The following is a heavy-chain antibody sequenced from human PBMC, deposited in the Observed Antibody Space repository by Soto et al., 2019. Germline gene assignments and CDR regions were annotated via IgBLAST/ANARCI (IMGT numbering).Heavy chain of an antibody. V-gene: IGHV1-46*01. CDR3: ARAPYSSTSFFFDY. D-gene: IGHD6-6*01. CDR1: GYTLTTNH. J-gene: IGHJ4*02. Sequence: ASVKVSCKASGYTLTTNHMHWVRQAPGQGLEWMGIINPSLGRTNYAQKFQGRVAMTWDTSTSTFYMELSSLRSDDTAVYYCARAPYSSTSFFFDYWGQGTLVTVSS. CDR2: INPSLGRT.